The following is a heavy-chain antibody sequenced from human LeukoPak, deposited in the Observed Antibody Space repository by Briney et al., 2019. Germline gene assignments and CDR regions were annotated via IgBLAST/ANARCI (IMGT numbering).Heavy chain of an antibody. J-gene: IGHJ3*02. CDR1: GYTFTHYG. CDR3: AREASTYYYDSSGYYPDAFDI. CDR2: ISPYNDNT. D-gene: IGHD3-22*01. V-gene: IGHV1-18*01. Sequence: SVKVSCKASGYTFTHYGITWVRQAPGQGLEWMGWISPYNDNTNYAQKLQGRVTLTTDTATSTAYMELRSLRSDDTAVYYCAREASTYYYDSSGYYPDAFDIWGQGTMVTVSS.